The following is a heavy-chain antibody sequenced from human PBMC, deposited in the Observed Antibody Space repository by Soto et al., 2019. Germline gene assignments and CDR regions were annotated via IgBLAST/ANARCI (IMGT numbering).Heavy chain of an antibody. Sequence: PSETLSLTCTIYNGSFSGYYWGWLRQPPGKGLEWIGHINHSGSTTYNPSLKSRVTIAVDTFENHFSLRVSSMTAADTAVYYCARTKGLRRHGAMDIWGQGTMVTVSS. CDR1: NGSFSGYY. D-gene: IGHD1-26*01. V-gene: IGHV4-34*01. CDR3: ARTKGLRRHGAMDI. CDR2: INHSGST. J-gene: IGHJ3*02.